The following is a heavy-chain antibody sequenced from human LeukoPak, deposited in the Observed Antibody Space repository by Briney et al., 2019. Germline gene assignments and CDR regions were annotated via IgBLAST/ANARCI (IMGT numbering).Heavy chain of an antibody. CDR3: ARGGGSYFDY. CDR1: GFTFSSYG. Sequence: GGSLRLSCAASGFTFSSYGMNWVRQAPGKGLEWVSSISSSSSYIYYADSVKGRFTISRDNAKNSLYLQMNSLRAEDTAVYYCARGGGSYFDYWGQGTLVTVSS. CDR2: ISSSSSYI. D-gene: IGHD3-10*01. V-gene: IGHV3-21*01. J-gene: IGHJ4*02.